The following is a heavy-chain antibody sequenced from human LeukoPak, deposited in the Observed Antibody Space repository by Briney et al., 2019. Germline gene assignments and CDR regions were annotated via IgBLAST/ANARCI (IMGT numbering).Heavy chain of an antibody. CDR3: ARAPSFGDYGGDH. CDR1: GYNFSNYG. V-gene: IGHV1-18*01. J-gene: IGHJ4*02. D-gene: IGHD4-17*01. Sequence: GASVKVSCKASGYNFSNYGISWVRQAPGHGLEWMGWISAYNGDTNSAQKLQDRVTMTTDTSTNTAYMELRSLRSDDTAFYYCARAPSFGDYGGDHWGQGTLVNVSS. CDR2: ISAYNGDT.